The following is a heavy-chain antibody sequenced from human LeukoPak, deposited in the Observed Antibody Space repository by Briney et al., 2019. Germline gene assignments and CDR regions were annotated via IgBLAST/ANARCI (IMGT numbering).Heavy chain of an antibody. D-gene: IGHD6-19*01. Sequence: PGGSLRLSCAASGFTFSSYAMHWVRQAPGKGLEWVAVISYDGSNKYYADSVKGRFTISRDNSKNTLYLQMNSLRAEDTAVYYCATEASSGWYPGPFDYWGQGTLVTVSS. CDR1: GFTFSSYA. J-gene: IGHJ4*02. CDR2: ISYDGSNK. V-gene: IGHV3-30*04. CDR3: ATEASSGWYPGPFDY.